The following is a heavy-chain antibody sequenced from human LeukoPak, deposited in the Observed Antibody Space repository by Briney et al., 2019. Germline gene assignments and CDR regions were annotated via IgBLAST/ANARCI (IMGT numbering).Heavy chain of an antibody. D-gene: IGHD1-7*01. V-gene: IGHV1-18*01. J-gene: IGHJ4*02. Sequence: ASVKVSCKASGGTFSSYGISWVRQAPGQGLEWMGWISAYNGNTNYAQKLQGRVTMATDTSTSTAYMELRSLRSDDTAVHYCAREEVTGTTNYWGQGTLVTVSS. CDR2: ISAYNGNT. CDR3: AREEVTGTTNY. CDR1: GGTFSSYG.